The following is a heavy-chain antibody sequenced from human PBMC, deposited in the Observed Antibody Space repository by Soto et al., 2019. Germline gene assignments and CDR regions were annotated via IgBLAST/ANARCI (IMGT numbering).Heavy chain of an antibody. Sequence: ASVKVSCKASGYIFTAYSMHWVRRAPGQGLEWMGVVNPSGGSTNYAQRFQGGITMTRDTSTSTVYMDLKFLTSEDTAVYYCAREENCSDGVCYSEYFQRWGQGTLVTVSS. CDR3: AREENCSDGVCYSEYFQR. V-gene: IGHV1-46*01. D-gene: IGHD2-15*01. CDR1: GYIFTAYS. CDR2: VNPSGGST. J-gene: IGHJ1*01.